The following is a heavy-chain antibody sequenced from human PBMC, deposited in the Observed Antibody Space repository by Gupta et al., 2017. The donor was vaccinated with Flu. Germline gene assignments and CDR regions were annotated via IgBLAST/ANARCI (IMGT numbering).Heavy chain of an antibody. D-gene: IGHD1-20*01. V-gene: IGHV4-39*01. CDR1: GGSITSVNYY. J-gene: IGHJ4*02. CDR2: IYFIGST. Sequence: GGSITSVNYYWGWIRQPPGKGLEWIGSIYFIGSTFYNPSLKSRVTISVDTSKNQYSLKLTSMAAADAAVYYCARQYTGVDYWGQGALVTVSS. CDR3: ARQYTGVDY.